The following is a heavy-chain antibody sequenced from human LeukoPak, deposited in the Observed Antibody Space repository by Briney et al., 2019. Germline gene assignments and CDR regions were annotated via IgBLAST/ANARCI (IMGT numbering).Heavy chain of an antibody. CDR1: GYTFTSYG. J-gene: IGHJ6*03. D-gene: IGHD2-15*01. Sequence: GASVRVSCKASGYTFTSYGISWVRQAPGQGLEWMGWISAYNGNTNYAQKLQGRVTMTTDTSTSTAYMELRSLRSDDTAVYYCARDLKLTHYYYYYMDVWGKGTTVTVSS. CDR3: ARDLKLTHYYYYYMDV. CDR2: ISAYNGNT. V-gene: IGHV1-18*01.